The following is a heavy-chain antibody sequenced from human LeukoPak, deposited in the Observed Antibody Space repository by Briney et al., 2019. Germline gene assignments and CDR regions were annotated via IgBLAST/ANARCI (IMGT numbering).Heavy chain of an antibody. CDR3: ARAASGSYAY. J-gene: IGHJ4*02. Sequence: GRSLRLSCAASGFTFSSYSMNWVRQAPGKGLEWVSSISSGSSYIYYADSVKGRFTISRDNAKNSLYLQMNSLRAEDTAVYYCARAASGSYAYWGQGTLVTVSS. V-gene: IGHV3-21*01. D-gene: IGHD1-26*01. CDR1: GFTFSSYS. CDR2: ISSGSSYI.